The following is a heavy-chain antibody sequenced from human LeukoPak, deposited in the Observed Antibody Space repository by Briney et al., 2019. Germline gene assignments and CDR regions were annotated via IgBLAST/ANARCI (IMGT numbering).Heavy chain of an antibody. CDR1: GFTFSSYG. V-gene: IGHV3-30*02. Sequence: GGSLRLSCAASGFTFSSYGMHWVRQAPGKGLEWVAFIRSDGSNKYYGDSVKGRFTISRDNSKNTLYLQMNSLRPEDTAVFYCVKARIAVAVREDLDHWGQGTLVTVSS. D-gene: IGHD6-19*01. J-gene: IGHJ4*02. CDR3: VKARIAVAVREDLDH. CDR2: IRSDGSNK.